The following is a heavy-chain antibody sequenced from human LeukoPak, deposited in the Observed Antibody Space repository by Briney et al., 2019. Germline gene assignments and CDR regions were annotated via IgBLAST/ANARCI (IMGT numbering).Heavy chain of an antibody. Sequence: GGSLRLSCAASGFTFSTYGMHWVCQAPGKGLEWVAVIWYDGSDKYYADSVKGRFTISRDNSKNTLYLQMNSLRAEDTAVYYCARDSIRDGYNSDYFDYWGQGTLVTVSS. J-gene: IGHJ4*02. CDR3: ARDSIRDGYNSDYFDY. D-gene: IGHD5-24*01. CDR1: GFTFSTYG. CDR2: IWYDGSDK. V-gene: IGHV3-33*01.